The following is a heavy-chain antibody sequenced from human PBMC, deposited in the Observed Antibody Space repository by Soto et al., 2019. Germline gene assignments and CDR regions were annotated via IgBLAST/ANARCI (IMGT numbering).Heavy chain of an antibody. CDR3: AKFLGSWGVEYYFDY. J-gene: IGHJ4*02. Sequence: PGGSLRLSCAASGFTFSNYAMNWIRQAPGKGLEWLSSISANGRNAYYTDSVKGRFTISRDNSKNTLYLQMNSLRAEDTAVYYCAKFLGSWGVEYYFDYWGPGTLVTLSP. CDR1: GFTFSNYA. D-gene: IGHD2-15*01. CDR2: ISANGRNA. V-gene: IGHV3-23*01.